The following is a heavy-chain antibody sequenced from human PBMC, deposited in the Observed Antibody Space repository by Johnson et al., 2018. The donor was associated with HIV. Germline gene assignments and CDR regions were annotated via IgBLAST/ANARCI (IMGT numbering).Heavy chain of an antibody. D-gene: IGHD3-10*01. V-gene: IGHV3-30*03. J-gene: IGHJ3*01. Sequence: VQLEESGGGVVQPGKSLTLSCVGSGLSFSNFGIHWVRQAPGKGPVWVAVISFDGKRKKYAGLGKGRFTISRDKSKNTLYLQMTSLRRDDTAVYSCYCTDHLGAGSESKGTLDAWGQGTMLIVSS. CDR2: ISFDGKRK. CDR1: GLSFSNFG. CDR3: YCTDHLGAGSESKGTLDA.